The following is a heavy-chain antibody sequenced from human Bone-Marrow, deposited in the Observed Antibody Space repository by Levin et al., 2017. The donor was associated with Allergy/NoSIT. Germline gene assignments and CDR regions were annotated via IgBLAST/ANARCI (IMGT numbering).Heavy chain of an antibody. CDR3: AKAAVAD. CDR1: GFTFSTYG. J-gene: IGHJ4*02. Sequence: GGSLRLSCTASGFTFSTYGMHWVRQAPGQGLEWVALITSNGNNIYYADSVRGRFTISRDNYKNTLYLQMNNLRTEDTAVYYCAKAAVADWGQGTLVTVSS. V-gene: IGHV3-30*18. CDR2: ITSNGNNI.